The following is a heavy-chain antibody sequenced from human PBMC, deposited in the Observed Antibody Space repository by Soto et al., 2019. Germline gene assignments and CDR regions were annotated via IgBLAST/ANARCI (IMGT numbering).Heavy chain of an antibody. CDR3: AKDQAAGGTISRYFQD. CDR1: GFTFSSYG. Sequence: EVQLLESGGGLVQPEGSLRLSCEASGFTFSSYGMSWVRQAPGKGLEWVSGISGGGGTTYYADSVKGRFTISRDNYKNTLYLQVNSLRAEDTAEYYCAKDQAAGGTISRYFQDWGQGTLVTVSS. V-gene: IGHV3-23*01. D-gene: IGHD6-13*01. J-gene: IGHJ1*01. CDR2: ISGGGGTT.